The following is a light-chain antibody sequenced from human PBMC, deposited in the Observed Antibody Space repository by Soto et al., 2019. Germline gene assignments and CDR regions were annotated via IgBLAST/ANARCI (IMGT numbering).Light chain of an antibody. CDR2: AAS. CDR1: QDIRVD. CDR3: MQDYDFPYT. V-gene: IGKV1-6*01. Sequence: AIRITQSPPSLSACAGDRVLITCRASQDIRVDVGWLQQRPGHVPNLLIYAASTLHTGVPSTFTGSGSGTDFTLTINDLQTQDVATYFCMQDYDFPYTFGKGTKVDIK. J-gene: IGKJ2*01.